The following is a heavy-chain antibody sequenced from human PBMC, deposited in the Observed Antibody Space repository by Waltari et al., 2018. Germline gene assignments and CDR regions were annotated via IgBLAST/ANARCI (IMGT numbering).Heavy chain of an antibody. CDR3: ARLGVNNWFDP. CDR1: GGSFSGYY. V-gene: IGHV4-34*01. Sequence: QVQLQQWGAGLLKPSETLSLTCAVYGGSFSGYYWSWIRQPPGKGLEWIGEINHSGRTNYNPSLKSRVTISVDTSKNQFSLKLSSVTAADTAVYYCARLGVNNWFDPWGQGTLVTVSS. D-gene: IGHD2-21*01. J-gene: IGHJ5*02. CDR2: INHSGRT.